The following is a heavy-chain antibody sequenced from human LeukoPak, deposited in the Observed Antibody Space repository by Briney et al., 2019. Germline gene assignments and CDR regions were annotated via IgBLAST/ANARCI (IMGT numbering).Heavy chain of an antibody. CDR1: GYTFISYY. Sequence: GASVKVSCKASGYTFISYYMHWVRQAPGQGLEWMGIINPSGGSTSYAQKFQGRVTMTRDTSTSTVYMELSSLRSEDTAVYYCARDHGNYDSSGYYFDYWGQGTLVTVSS. J-gene: IGHJ4*02. V-gene: IGHV1-46*01. CDR2: INPSGGST. D-gene: IGHD3-22*01. CDR3: ARDHGNYDSSGYYFDY.